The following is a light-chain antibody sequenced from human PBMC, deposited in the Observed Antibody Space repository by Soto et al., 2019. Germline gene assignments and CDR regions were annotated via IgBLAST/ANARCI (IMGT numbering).Light chain of an antibody. CDR1: QSVSSY. V-gene: IGKV3-15*01. J-gene: IGKJ1*01. CDR3: QQYNNWPQT. CDR2: GAS. Sequence: DITVNHSPATLSVSTGDKVTISCRASQSVSSYLAWYQQKPGEAPRLLIYGASTRATGIPARFSGSGSGTEFTLTISSLQSEDFAVYYCQQYNNWPQTFGQGTKVDIK.